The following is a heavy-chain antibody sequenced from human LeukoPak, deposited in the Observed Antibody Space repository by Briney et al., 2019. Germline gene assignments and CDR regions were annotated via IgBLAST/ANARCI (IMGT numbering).Heavy chain of an antibody. D-gene: IGHD4-23*01. CDR2: ISSTSIYI. V-gene: IGHV3-21*01. CDR3: ATHSTVVGSDS. CDR1: GFTFSSYS. Sequence: GGSLRLSCAASGFTFSSYSMNWVRQAPGKGLEWVSSISSTSIYIYYADSVKGRFTISRDNAKNSLFLQMDSLRAEDTAVYYCATHSTVVGSDSWGQGTLVTVSS. J-gene: IGHJ5*01.